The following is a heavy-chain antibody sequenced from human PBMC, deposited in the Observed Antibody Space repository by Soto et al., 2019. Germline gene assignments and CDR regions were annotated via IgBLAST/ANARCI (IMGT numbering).Heavy chain of an antibody. CDR2: IKSKTDGGTT. D-gene: IGHD3-16*02. CDR3: TTDYVWGSYRYRGYYFDY. CDR1: GFTFSNAW. V-gene: IGHV3-15*01. Sequence: EVQLVESGGGLVKPGGSLRLSCAASGFTFSNAWMSWVRQAPGKGLEWVGRIKSKTDGGTTDYAAPVKGRFTISRDDSKNMLYLQMNSLKTEDTAVYYCTTDYVWGSYRYRGYYFDYWGQGTLVTVSS. J-gene: IGHJ4*02.